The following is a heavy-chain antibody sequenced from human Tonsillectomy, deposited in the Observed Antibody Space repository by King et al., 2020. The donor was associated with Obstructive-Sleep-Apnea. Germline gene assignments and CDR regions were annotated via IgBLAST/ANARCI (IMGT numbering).Heavy chain of an antibody. V-gene: IGHV3-30*18. CDR1: GFTFSSYG. J-gene: IGHJ4*02. Sequence: VQLVESGGGVVQPGRSLRLSCAASGFTFSSYGMHWVRQAPGKGLEWVAVISYDGSNKYYADSVKGRFTISRDNSKNTLYLQMNSLRAEDTAGYYCAKDGRLVTTVVTLDYWGQGTLVTVSS. CDR2: ISYDGSNK. D-gene: IGHD4-23*01. CDR3: AKDGRLVTTVVTLDY.